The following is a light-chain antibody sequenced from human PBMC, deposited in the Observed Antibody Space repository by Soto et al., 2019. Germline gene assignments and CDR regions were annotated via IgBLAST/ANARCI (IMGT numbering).Light chain of an antibody. V-gene: IGLV1-44*01. CDR1: NSKIGSNA. Sequence: QSVLTQPPSASGTPGQRVTISCSGSNSKIGSNAVNWYQQLPGTAPKLLIHGNDQRPSGVPDRLSGSKSGTSASLAISGLQSEDEADYYCAAWDDRLNAPVFGGGTKLTVL. CDR2: GND. CDR3: AAWDDRLNAPV. J-gene: IGLJ2*01.